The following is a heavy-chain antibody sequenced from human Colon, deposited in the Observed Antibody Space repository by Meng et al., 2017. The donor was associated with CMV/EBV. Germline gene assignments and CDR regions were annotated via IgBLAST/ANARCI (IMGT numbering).Heavy chain of an antibody. D-gene: IGHD3-22*01. V-gene: IGHV4-39*06. CDR3: VRDPQRPDYYDSLVYGMDV. CDR2: IDYAGST. J-gene: IGHJ6*02. CDR1: GDSISNSTYY. Sequence: SETLSLTCTVSGDSISNSTYYWGWVRQSPGRGLEWIGNIDYAGSTSYHSSLESRVTMSVDTSRNQFALKLRSVTAADTAVYYCVRDPQRPDYYDSLVYGMDVWGQGTTVTVSS.